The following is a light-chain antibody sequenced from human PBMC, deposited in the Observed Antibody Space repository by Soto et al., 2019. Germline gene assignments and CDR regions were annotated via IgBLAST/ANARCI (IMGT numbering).Light chain of an antibody. CDR1: QSLLHSNGYNC. V-gene: IGKV2-28*01. CDR3: MQALQTPRS. J-gene: IGKJ4*01. CDR2: LGS. Sequence: DIVMTQSPLSLPVTPGEQASISCRSSQSLLHSNGYNCLDWYLQKPGQSPQLLIYLGSNRASGVPDRFSGSGSGTAFTLKISRVEAEDVGVYYCMQALQTPRSFGGGTKVEIK.